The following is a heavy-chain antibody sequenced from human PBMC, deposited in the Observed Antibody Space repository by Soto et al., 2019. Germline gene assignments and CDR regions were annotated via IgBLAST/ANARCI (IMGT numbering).Heavy chain of an antibody. V-gene: IGHV1-18*01. J-gene: IGHJ4*02. Sequence: ASVKVSCKASGYTFTSYGISWVRQAPGQGLEWMGWISAYNGNTNYAQKLQGRVTMTTDTSTSTAYMALRSLRSDDTAVYYCARDLPIYGGNSFDYWGQGTLVTVSS. CDR3: ARDLPIYGGNSFDY. CDR1: GYTFTSYG. D-gene: IGHD4-17*01. CDR2: ISAYNGNT.